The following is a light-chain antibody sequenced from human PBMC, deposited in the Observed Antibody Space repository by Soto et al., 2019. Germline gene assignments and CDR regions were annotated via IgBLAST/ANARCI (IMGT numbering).Light chain of an antibody. CDR3: QQTHSFPVT. CDR2: SAS. V-gene: IGKV1-12*01. CDR1: QGISNW. Sequence: IEVTQASSCLAESLGDRVTITCRALQGISNWLAWYRQKPGKAPDLLISSASSLQSGVPSRFSGSGSGTDFTLTISSLQPEDFAIYYCQQTHSFPVTFGQGTRLEIK. J-gene: IGKJ5*01.